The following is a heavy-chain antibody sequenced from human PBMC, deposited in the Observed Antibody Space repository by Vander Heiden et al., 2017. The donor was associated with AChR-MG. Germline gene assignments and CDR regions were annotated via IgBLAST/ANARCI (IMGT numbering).Heavy chain of an antibody. CDR2: IYPGDSDT. CDR3: ARLPGSDYSSSSGMFDP. Sequence: EVQLVQSGAEVKKPGESLKIPCKGSGYSFTSYGIGWVGQMPGKGLEWMGIIYPGDSDTRYSPSFQGQVTISADKSISTAYLQWSSLKASDTAMYYCARLPGSDYSSSSGMFDPWGQGTLVTVSS. V-gene: IGHV5-51*01. D-gene: IGHD6-6*01. J-gene: IGHJ5*02. CDR1: GYSFTSYG.